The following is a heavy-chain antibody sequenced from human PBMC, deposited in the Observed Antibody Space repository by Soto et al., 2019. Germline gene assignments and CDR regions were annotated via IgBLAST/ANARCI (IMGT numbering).Heavy chain of an antibody. J-gene: IGHJ6*02. Sequence: QVQLEQSGAEVKRPGSSVKVSCKASGGTFSSYALSWVRQAPGQGLEWMGGIIPIFGTTNYAQKFQGRVTMTADGSTSTAYMELSGLRSEDTAVYYCARVYGGGSYFYYGLDVWGQGTTVTVSS. D-gene: IGHD3-16*01. CDR3: ARVYGGGSYFYYGLDV. CDR2: IIPIFGTT. V-gene: IGHV1-69*12. CDR1: GGTFSSYA.